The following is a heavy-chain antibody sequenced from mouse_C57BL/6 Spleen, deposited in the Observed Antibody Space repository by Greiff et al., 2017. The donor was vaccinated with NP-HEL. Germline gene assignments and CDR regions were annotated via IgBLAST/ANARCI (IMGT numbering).Heavy chain of an antibody. Sequence: QVQLQQPGAELVMPGASVKLSCKASGYTFTSYWMHWVKQRPGQGLEWIGEIDPSDSYTNYNQKFKGKSTLTVDKSSSTAYMQLSSLTSEDSAVYYCARGNPLGYWGQGTTLTVSS. CDR2: IDPSDSYT. V-gene: IGHV1-69*01. D-gene: IGHD2-1*01. J-gene: IGHJ2*01. CDR1: GYTFTSYW. CDR3: ARGNPLGY.